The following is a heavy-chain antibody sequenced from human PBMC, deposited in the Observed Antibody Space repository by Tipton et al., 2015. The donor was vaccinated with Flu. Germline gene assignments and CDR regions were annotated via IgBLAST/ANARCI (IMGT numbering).Heavy chain of an antibody. CDR2: MFRTGTT. J-gene: IGHJ4*02. CDR3: ARAGAYGSPLTDYLDS. D-gene: IGHD3-10*01. V-gene: IGHV4-38-2*02. CDR1: ADSISSDYY. Sequence: TLSLTCTISADSISSDYYWGWIRQPPGKGLEWIGNMFRTGTTYRNPSLKSRVTISLVMSKNQFSLRLSSLTAADTAVYYCARAGAYGSPLTDYLDSWGQGTLVTVSS.